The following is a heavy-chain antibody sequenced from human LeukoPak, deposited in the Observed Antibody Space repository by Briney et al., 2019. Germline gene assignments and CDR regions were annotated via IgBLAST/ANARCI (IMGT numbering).Heavy chain of an antibody. CDR2: ISYDGSNK. CDR1: GFTFSSYA. V-gene: IGHV3-30*04. J-gene: IGHJ4*02. CDR3: ARDSTLWFGEGYFGY. Sequence: TGGSLRLSCAASGFTFSSYAMHWVRQAPGKGLEWVAVISYDGSNKYYADSVKGRFTISRDNSKNTLYLQMNSLRAEDTAVYYCARDSTLWFGEGYFGYWGQGTLVTVSS. D-gene: IGHD3-10*01.